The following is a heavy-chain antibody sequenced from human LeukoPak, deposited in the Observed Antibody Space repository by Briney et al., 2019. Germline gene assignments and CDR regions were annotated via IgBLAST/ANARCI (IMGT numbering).Heavy chain of an antibody. Sequence: GGSRRLSCAASGFTFSNSALSWVRQAPGKGLEWVSDISGSGGSTYYADSVKGRFTISRDNSKNTLYLQMNSLRAEDTAVYYCAKRIQSAMATGYWGQGTLVTVSS. J-gene: IGHJ4*02. CDR3: AKRIQSAMATGY. D-gene: IGHD5-18*01. CDR1: GFTFSNSA. V-gene: IGHV3-23*01. CDR2: ISGSGGST.